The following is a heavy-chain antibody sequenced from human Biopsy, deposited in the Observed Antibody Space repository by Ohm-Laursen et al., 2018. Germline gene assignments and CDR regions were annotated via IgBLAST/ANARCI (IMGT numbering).Heavy chain of an antibody. D-gene: IGHD5-18*01. Sequence: SLRLSCAASGFTFNTYAMNWVRQAPGKGLEWVSRFNSDGTDTTYADSVKGRFTISRDNAKNTLYLQMNSLRVEDTAVYYCAKAGRGYIDYWGQGTLVIVSS. CDR3: AKAGRGYIDY. CDR2: FNSDGTDT. V-gene: IGHV3-74*01. CDR1: GFTFNTYA. J-gene: IGHJ4*02.